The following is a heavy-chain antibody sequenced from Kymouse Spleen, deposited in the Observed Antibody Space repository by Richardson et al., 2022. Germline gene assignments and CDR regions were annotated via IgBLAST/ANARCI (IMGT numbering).Heavy chain of an antibody. D-gene: IGHD3-10*01. CDR1: GGSFSGYY. CDR2: INHSGST. CDR3: ARGGYYGSGSYYRGYYYGMDV. J-gene: IGHJ6*02. V-gene: IGHV4-34*01. Sequence: QVQLQQWGAGLLKPSETLSLTCAVYGGSFSGYYWSWIRQPPGKGLEWIGEINHSGSTNYNPSLKSRVTISVDTSKNQFSLKLSSVTAADTAVYYCARGGYYGSGSYYRGYYYGMDVWGQGTTVTVSS.